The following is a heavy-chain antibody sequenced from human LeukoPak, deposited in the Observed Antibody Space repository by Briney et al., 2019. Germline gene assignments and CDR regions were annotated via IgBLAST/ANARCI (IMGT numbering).Heavy chain of an antibody. Sequence: GASVKVSCKASGYTFTSYDINWVRQATGQGLEWMGWMNPNSGNTGYAQKFQGRVTMTEDTSTDTAYMELSSLRSEDTAVYYCATDHGDLRPISHYYYMDVWGKGTTVTVSS. J-gene: IGHJ6*03. V-gene: IGHV1-8*01. CDR1: GYTFTSYD. CDR2: MNPNSGNT. CDR3: ATDHGDLRPISHYYYMDV. D-gene: IGHD3-10*01.